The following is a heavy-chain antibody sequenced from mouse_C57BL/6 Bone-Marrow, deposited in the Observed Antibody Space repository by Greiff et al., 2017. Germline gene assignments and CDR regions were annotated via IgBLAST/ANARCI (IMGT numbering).Heavy chain of an antibody. CDR3: ARYQLRRGNFDY. Sequence: QVQLKESGAELVRPGTSVKVSCKASGYAFTNYLIEWVKQRPGQGLEWIGVINPGSGGTNYNEKFKGKATLTADKSSSTAYMQLSSLTSEDSAVYFCARYQLRRGNFDYWGQGTTLTVSS. V-gene: IGHV1-54*01. CDR2: INPGSGGT. J-gene: IGHJ2*01. D-gene: IGHD3-2*02. CDR1: GYAFTNYL.